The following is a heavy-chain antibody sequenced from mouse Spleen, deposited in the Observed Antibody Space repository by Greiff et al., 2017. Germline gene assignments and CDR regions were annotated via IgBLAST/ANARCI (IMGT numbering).Heavy chain of an antibody. V-gene: IGHV5-9-3*01. CDR1: GFTFSSYA. CDR3: ARSGSSYPYYFDY. D-gene: IGHD1-1*01. J-gene: IGHJ2*01. CDR2: ISSGGSYT. Sequence: EVKLMESGGGLVKPGGSLKLSCAASGFTFSSYAMSWVRQTPEKRLERVATISSGGSYTYYPDSVKGRFTISRDNAKNTLYLQMSSLRSEDTAMYYCARSGSSYPYYFDYWGQGTTLTVSS.